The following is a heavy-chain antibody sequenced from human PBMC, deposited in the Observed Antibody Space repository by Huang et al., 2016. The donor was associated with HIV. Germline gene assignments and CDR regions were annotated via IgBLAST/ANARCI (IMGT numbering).Heavy chain of an antibody. CDR1: GYTFTRYY. J-gene: IGHJ4*02. D-gene: IGHD6-13*01. V-gene: IGHV1-46*03. CDR2: INPRGGST. CDR3: ARGPGGAAAGYYFDY. Sequence: QVQLVQSGAEVKKAGASVKVSCKASGYTFTRYYMHWVRQAPGQGLEWMARINPRGGSTSYAQEFQGRVTMTRDTSTSTVYMERSSLRSEDTAVYYCARGPGGAAAGYYFDYWGQGTLVTVSS.